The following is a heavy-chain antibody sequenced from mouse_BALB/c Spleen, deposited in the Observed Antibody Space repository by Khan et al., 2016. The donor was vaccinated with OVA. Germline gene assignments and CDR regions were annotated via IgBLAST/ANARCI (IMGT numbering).Heavy chain of an antibody. D-gene: IGHD2-10*01. CDR2: IWSDGST. J-gene: IGHJ4*01. CDR3: ARQPYYHYNIMDY. CDR1: GFSLTNYG. Sequence: QVQLKESGPGLVAPSQSLSITCTISGFSLTNYGIHWVRQPPGKGLEWLVMIWSDGSTTYNSALKSRLSISKDNSKSQVFLKMNSLQTDATAMYYCARQPYYHYNIMDYWGQGTSVTVSS. V-gene: IGHV2-6-1*01.